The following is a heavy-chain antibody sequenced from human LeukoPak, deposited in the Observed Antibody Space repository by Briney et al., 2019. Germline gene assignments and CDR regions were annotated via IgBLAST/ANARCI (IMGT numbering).Heavy chain of an antibody. CDR1: GGSIRSYY. V-gene: IGHV4-59*08. D-gene: IGHD3-9*01. CDR2: IYYSGST. J-gene: IGHJ5*02. CDR3: ASHYDILTGYLNWFDP. Sequence: KPSETLSLTCTVSGGSIRSYYWSWIRQPPGKGLEWIAYIYYSGSTNYNPSLKSRVTISVDTSKNQFSLKLSSVTAADTAVYYCASHYDILTGYLNWFDPWGQGTLVTVSS.